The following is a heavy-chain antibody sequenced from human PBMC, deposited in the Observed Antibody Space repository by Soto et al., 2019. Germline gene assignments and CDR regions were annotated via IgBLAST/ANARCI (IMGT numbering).Heavy chain of an antibody. D-gene: IGHD5-12*01. Sequence: EVQLLESGGGSVQPGGSLRLSCAASGFTFSSYAMTWVRQAPGKGLEWVSVITGGAGSAYYADSVKGRFTISRDNSKNTLFLQMNSLRAEDTAGYYCAKESRYSDYVRAFDIWGQGTLVTVSS. CDR2: ITGGAGSA. CDR3: AKESRYSDYVRAFDI. CDR1: GFTFSSYA. V-gene: IGHV3-23*01. J-gene: IGHJ3*02.